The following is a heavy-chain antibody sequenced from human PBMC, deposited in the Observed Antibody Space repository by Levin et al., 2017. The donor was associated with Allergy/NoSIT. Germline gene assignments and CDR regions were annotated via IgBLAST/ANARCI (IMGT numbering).Heavy chain of an antibody. CDR3: ARQFYGSGSYYNP. Sequence: ASVKVSCKASGYTFTSHALNWVRQAPGQGLEWMGWINTNTGNPTYAQGFTGRFVFSLDTSVSTAYLQISSLKAEDTAVYYCARQFYGSGSYYNPWGQGTLVTVSS. D-gene: IGHD3-10*01. J-gene: IGHJ5*02. CDR1: GYTFTSHA. CDR2: INTNTGNP. V-gene: IGHV7-4-1*02.